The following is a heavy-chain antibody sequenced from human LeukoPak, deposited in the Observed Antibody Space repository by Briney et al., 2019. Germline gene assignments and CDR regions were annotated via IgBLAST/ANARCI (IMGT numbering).Heavy chain of an antibody. J-gene: IGHJ4*02. D-gene: IGHD4-11*01. CDR3: ATTTVTTGSPFDY. CDR2: TYPSDSDT. Sequence: GESLKISCKGSGYSFATNWIGWVRQMPGKGLEWMGITYPSDSDTRYSPSFQGQVTISADKSISTAYLQWSSLKASDTAMYYCATTTVTTGSPFDYWGQGTLVTVSS. V-gene: IGHV5-51*01. CDR1: GYSFATNW.